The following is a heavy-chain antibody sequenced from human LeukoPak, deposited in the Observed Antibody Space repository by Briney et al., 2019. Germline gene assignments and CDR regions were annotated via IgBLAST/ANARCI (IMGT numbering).Heavy chain of an antibody. CDR1: GCSFSCYA. CDR2: ANPILGTA. V-gene: IGHV1-69*06. J-gene: IGHJ4*02. CDR3: ARESGFYGSGSRY. D-gene: IGHD3-10*01. Sequence: SVKVSCKASGCSFSCYAFRWVRQAPAQGLGWVGGANPILGTANYAQKFRRRVTITADNSTRTAYIELSSLNSADTAVYYCARESGFYGSGSRYWGQGTLVTVSS.